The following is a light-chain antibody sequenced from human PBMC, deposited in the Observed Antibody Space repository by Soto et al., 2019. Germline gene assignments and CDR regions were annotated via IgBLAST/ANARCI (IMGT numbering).Light chain of an antibody. J-gene: IGLJ3*02. CDR3: FSYAARGTSWV. V-gene: IGLV2-11*01. CDR1: SSDVGGYNY. Sequence: QSALTQPRSVSGSPGQSVTISCTGTSSDVGGYNYVSWYQQHPGKAPKVMIYDVSERPSGVPDRFSGSKSGNTASLTISGLQADDEADYYCFSYAARGTSWVFGGGTKLTVL. CDR2: DVS.